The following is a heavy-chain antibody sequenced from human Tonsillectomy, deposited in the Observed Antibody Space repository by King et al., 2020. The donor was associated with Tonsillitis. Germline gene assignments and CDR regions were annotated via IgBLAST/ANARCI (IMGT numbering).Heavy chain of an antibody. CDR3: AKCGFGAASSWLDC. CDR1: GFTFRNYA. CDR2: ISDRGHTT. V-gene: IGHV3-23*04. J-gene: IGHJ4*02. D-gene: IGHD6-13*01. Sequence: VQLVESGGGLVQPGGSLRLSCAASGFTFRNYAMTWVRQAPGKGLEWVSAISDRGHTTYYADSVKGRFTISRDHSKNTLSLQVNSLRADDTAVYFCAKCGFGAASSWLDCWGQGTLVTVSS.